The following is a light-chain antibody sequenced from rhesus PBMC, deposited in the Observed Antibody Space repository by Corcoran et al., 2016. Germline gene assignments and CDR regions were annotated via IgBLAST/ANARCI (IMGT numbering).Light chain of an antibody. J-gene: IGKJ2*01. CDR3: LQHDNFPYS. CDR2: DAT. V-gene: IGKV5-11*02. CDR1: QELDDD. Sequence: ETILTQSAAFVSATPGDKVTISCKASQELDDDMNWYQQQPGEAPKLIIKDATTLVLEIPPRFSGGGYGTDFTLTINKVESEDAAYYFCLQHDNFPYSFGQGTKVEIK.